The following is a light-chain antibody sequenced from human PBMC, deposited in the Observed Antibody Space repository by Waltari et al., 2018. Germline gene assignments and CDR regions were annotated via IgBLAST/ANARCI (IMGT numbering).Light chain of an antibody. CDR1: SGSVSTTYY. CDR3: ALYMGRGIRV. V-gene: IGLV8-61*01. Sequence: QTVVTQEPAFSVSPGGTVTLTCGLNSGSVSTTYYPSWYQQTPGQAPRTLIYNTNMCSSGVPDRFSGSILGDKAALTITGAQADDECDYYCALYMGRGIRVFGGGTKLTVL. CDR2: NTN. J-gene: IGLJ2*01.